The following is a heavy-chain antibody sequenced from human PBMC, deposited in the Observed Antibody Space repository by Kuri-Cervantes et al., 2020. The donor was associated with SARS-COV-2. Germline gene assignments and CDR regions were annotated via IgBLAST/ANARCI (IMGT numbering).Heavy chain of an antibody. V-gene: IGHV3-20*04. D-gene: IGHD6-19*01. CDR3: ARDPTGVAGVGRFFDY. CDR1: GFTFSSYS. Sequence: GGSLRLSCAASGFTFSSYSMNWVRLAPGKGLEWVSRINWNGGSTGYADSVEGRFTISRDNAKNFLYLQMNNLRAEDTALYFCARDPTGVAGVGRFFDYWGQGALVTASS. CDR2: INWNGGST. J-gene: IGHJ4*02.